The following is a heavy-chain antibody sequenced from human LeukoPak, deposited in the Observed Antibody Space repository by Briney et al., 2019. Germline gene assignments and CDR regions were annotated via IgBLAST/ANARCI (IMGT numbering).Heavy chain of an antibody. J-gene: IGHJ4*02. CDR2: IRDSGSST. CDR3: AKGRGSTSIYDY. Sequence: GGSLSLSCAASGFPFSSNAISWGRQAPGRGLECVAYIRDSGSSTNYPGSVKCHFAIAKDNSKNTLYLQMNSLRDEDTAAYYYAKGRGSTSIYDYWGQGTLVTVSS. V-gene: IGHV3-23*01. CDR1: GFPFSSNA. D-gene: IGHD2-2*01.